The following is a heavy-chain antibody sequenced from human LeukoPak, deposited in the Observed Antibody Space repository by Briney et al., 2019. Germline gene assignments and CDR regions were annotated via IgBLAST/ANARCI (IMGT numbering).Heavy chain of an antibody. Sequence: SETLSHTCSVPGYSINSGCYLGLVRQPPRKRLEVVGSIYHSGSTHNPPSLKSRVPISVDTSKNQFSLKLSSAPAADTAVYYCARAGGATTSFDYWGQGTLVTVSS. J-gene: IGHJ4*02. V-gene: IGHV4-38-2*02. CDR2: IYHSGST. CDR1: GYSINSGCY. D-gene: IGHD1-26*01. CDR3: ARAGGATTSFDY.